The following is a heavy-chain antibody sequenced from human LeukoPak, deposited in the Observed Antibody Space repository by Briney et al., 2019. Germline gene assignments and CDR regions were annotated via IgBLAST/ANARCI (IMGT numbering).Heavy chain of an antibody. J-gene: IGHJ4*02. CDR1: GFTVSSNY. Sequence: PGGSLRLSCAASGFTVSSNYMSWVRQAPGKGLEWVSVIYSGGSTYYADSVKGRFTISRDNSKNTLYLQMNSLRAEDTAVYYCARALHPNYYDSSGYYKAHTEPFDYWGQGTLVTVSS. CDR3: ARALHPNYYDSSGYYKAHTEPFDY. V-gene: IGHV3-53*01. D-gene: IGHD3-22*01. CDR2: IYSGGST.